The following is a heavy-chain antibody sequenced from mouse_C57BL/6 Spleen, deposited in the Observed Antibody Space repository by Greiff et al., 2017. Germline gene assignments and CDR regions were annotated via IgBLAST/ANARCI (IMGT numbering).Heavy chain of an antibody. CDR3: ARDIGPFDY. CDR1: GFTFSSYA. V-gene: IGHV5-4*01. Sequence: EVHLVESGGGLVKPGGSLKLSCAASGFTFSSYAMSWVRQTPEKTLEWVATISDGGSYTYYPDNVKGRFTISRDNAKNNLYLQMSHLKSEDTAMYYCARDIGPFDYWGQGTTLTVSS. J-gene: IGHJ2*01. CDR2: ISDGGSYT.